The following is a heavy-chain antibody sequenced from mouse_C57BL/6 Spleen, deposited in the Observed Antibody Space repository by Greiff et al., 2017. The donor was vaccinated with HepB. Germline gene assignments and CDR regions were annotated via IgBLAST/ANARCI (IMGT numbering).Heavy chain of an antibody. Sequence: EVQLQQSGPELVKPGASVKISCKASGYSFTGYYMNWVKQSPEKSLEWIGEINPSTGGTTYNQKFKAKATLTIDKSSSTAYMQLKSLTSEDSAVYYCARTSYYYGSSFDYWGQGTTLTVSS. D-gene: IGHD1-1*01. CDR1: GYSFTGYY. J-gene: IGHJ2*01. V-gene: IGHV1-42*01. CDR2: INPSTGGT. CDR3: ARTSYYYGSSFDY.